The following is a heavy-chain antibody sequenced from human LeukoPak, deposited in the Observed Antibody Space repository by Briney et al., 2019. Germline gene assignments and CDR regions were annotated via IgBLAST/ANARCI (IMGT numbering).Heavy chain of an antibody. J-gene: IGHJ4*02. CDR2: INTDGSRT. CDR1: GFSSSNYW. V-gene: IGHV3-74*01. CDR3: AKCGNSGCHLIDY. D-gene: IGHD5-12*01. Sequence: GGSLRLSCAASGFSSSNYWMDWVRQAPGKGLVWVSRINTDGSRTTYVDSVKGRFTISRDNSKSTLYLQMDSLRAEDTAVYYCAKCGNSGCHLIDYWGQGTLVTVSS.